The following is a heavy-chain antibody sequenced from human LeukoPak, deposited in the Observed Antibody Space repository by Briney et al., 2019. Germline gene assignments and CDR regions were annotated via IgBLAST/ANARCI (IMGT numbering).Heavy chain of an antibody. CDR1: GYTFTSYG. Sequence: ASVKVSCKASGYTFTSYGISWVRQAPGQGLEWMGWISAYNGNTNYAQKLQGRVTMTTDTSTSTAYMELRSLRSDDTAVYYCARDRKITIFGVVITYFDYWGQGTLVTVSS. CDR2: ISAYNGNT. CDR3: ARDRKITIFGVVITYFDY. D-gene: IGHD3-3*01. V-gene: IGHV1-18*01. J-gene: IGHJ4*02.